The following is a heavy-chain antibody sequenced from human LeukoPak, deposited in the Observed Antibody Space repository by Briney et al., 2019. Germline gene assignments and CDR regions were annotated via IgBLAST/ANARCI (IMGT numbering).Heavy chain of an antibody. CDR1: GGSISSSSYY. CDR3: AITQPRGIVED. Sequence: PSETLSLTCTVSGGSISSSSYYWGWIRQPPGKGLEWIGSIYYSGSTYYNPSLKSRVTISVDTSKNQFSLKLSSVTAADTAVYYCAITQPRGIVEDWGQGTLVTVSS. V-gene: IGHV4-39*01. D-gene: IGHD3-22*01. J-gene: IGHJ4*02. CDR2: IYYSGST.